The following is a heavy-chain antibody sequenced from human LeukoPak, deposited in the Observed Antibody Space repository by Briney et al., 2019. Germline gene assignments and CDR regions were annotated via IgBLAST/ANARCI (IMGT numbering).Heavy chain of an antibody. Sequence: PSETLSLTCTVSGGSISSGSYYWSWIRQPAGKGLEWIGRIYTSGSTNYNPSLKSRVTISVDTYKNQFSLKLSSVTAADTAVYYCARSQYSGSYYSVGYWGQGTLVTVSS. CDR3: ARSQYSGSYYSVGY. V-gene: IGHV4-61*02. CDR1: GGSISSGSYY. D-gene: IGHD1-26*01. J-gene: IGHJ4*02. CDR2: IYTSGST.